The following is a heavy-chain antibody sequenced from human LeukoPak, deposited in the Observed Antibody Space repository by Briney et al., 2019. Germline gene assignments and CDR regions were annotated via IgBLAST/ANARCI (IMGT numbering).Heavy chain of an antibody. V-gene: IGHV3-11*06. CDR1: GFTFSDYY. D-gene: IGHD3-9*01. Sequence: GGSLRLSCAASGFTFSDYYMSWIRQAPGKGLEWVSYISSSSSYTNYADSVKGRFTISRDNAKNSLYLQMNSLRAEDTAVYYCARDLSNILTGYYSSFDYWGQGTLVTVSS. CDR2: ISSSSSYT. J-gene: IGHJ4*02. CDR3: ARDLSNILTGYYSSFDY.